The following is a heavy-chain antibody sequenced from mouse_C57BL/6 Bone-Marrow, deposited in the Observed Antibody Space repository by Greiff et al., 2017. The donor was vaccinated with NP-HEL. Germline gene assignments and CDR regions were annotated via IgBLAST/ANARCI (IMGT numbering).Heavy chain of an antibody. Sequence: EVQLQQSGPELVKPGASVKISCKASGYTFTDYYMNWVKPSHGKSLEWIGDINPNNGGTSYNQKFKGKATLTVDKSSSTAYMELRSLTSEDSAVYYCARGHYGCSYDYAMDYWGQGTSVTVSS. V-gene: IGHV1-26*01. D-gene: IGHD1-1*01. CDR1: GYTFTDYY. CDR2: INPNNGGT. J-gene: IGHJ4*01. CDR3: ARGHYGCSYDYAMDY.